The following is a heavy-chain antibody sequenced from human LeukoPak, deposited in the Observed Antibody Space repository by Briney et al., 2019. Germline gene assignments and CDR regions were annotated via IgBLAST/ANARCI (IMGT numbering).Heavy chain of an antibody. Sequence: GGGLVQPGGSLRISCSTSGFSFSSYAMHWVRQAPGKGLEYVSSISSEGGKTYYPDSVKGRFTISRDNSKSTLYFQMSSLRSEDTAVYYCVKDRWVDYWGQGILVTVSS. J-gene: IGHJ4*02. CDR2: ISSEGGKT. V-gene: IGHV3-64*05. CDR1: GFSFSSYA. CDR3: VKDRWVDY. D-gene: IGHD4-23*01.